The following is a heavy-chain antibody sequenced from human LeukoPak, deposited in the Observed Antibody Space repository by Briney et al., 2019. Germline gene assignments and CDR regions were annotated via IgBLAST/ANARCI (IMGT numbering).Heavy chain of an antibody. J-gene: IGHJ4*02. Sequence: GGSLRLSCAASGFTVSSNYMSWVRQAPGKGLEWVSAISGSGGSTYNADSVKGRFTISRDNSKNTLYLQMNSLRAEDTAVYYCLGMVRGVIYWGQGTLVTVSS. D-gene: IGHD3-10*01. CDR1: GFTVSSNY. V-gene: IGHV3-23*01. CDR3: LGMVRGVIY. CDR2: ISGSGGST.